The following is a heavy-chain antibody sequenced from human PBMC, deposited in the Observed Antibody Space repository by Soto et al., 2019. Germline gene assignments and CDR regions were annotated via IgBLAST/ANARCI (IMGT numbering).Heavy chain of an antibody. J-gene: IGHJ6*03. CDR3: ARDYYMDV. CDR1: GFTVSSNY. CDR2: IYYGGST. V-gene: IGHV4-59*02. Sequence: GSLSLSCAASGFTVSSNYMSWIRQPPGKGLEWIGYIYYGGSTNYTPSLKGRVTISVDTSKNKFSLKLSSVTAEDTAVYYCARDYYMDVWGKGTTVTVSS.